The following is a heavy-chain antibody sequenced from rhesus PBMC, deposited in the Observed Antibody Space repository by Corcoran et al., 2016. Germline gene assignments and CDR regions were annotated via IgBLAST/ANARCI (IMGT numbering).Heavy chain of an antibody. CDR3: AKDPGY. J-gene: IGHJ4*01. CDR2: ISNGGDST. CDR1: GFSLRYSG. Sequence: EVQLVESGGGWVQPGGALRLSCGASGFSLRYSGGAWVRRAPGKCLEVVSYISNGGDSTTYADSVKGRFTISRDNSKKTVSLQMNSLRPEDTAVYHCAKDPGYWGQGVLVTVSS. V-gene: IGHV3S5*01.